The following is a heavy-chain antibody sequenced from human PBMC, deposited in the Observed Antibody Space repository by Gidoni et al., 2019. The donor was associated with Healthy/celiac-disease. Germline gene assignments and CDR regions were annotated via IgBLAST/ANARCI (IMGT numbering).Heavy chain of an antibody. J-gene: IGHJ4*02. CDR3: ARHDTAPSDFDY. D-gene: IGHD5-18*01. Sequence: QLQLQESGPGLVKPSETLSLTCTVSGGSISSSSYYWGWIRQPPGKGLEWIGSIYYSGSTYYNPSLKSRVTISVDTSKNQFSLKLSSVTAADTAVCYCARHDTAPSDFDYWGQGTLVTVSS. V-gene: IGHV4-39*01. CDR2: IYYSGST. CDR1: GGSISSSSYY.